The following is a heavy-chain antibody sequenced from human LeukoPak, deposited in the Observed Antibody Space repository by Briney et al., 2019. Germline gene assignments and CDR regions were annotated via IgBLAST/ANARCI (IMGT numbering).Heavy chain of an antibody. J-gene: IGHJ6*03. CDR1: GGTFSSYA. CDR2: IIPIFGTA. D-gene: IGHD5-12*01. CDR3: ARGYSGYDKYYYYYTDV. V-gene: IGHV1-69*05. Sequence: SVKVSCKAPGGTFSSYAISWVRQAPGQGLEWMGGIIPIFGTANYAQKLQGRVTITTDESTSTAYMELSSLRSEDTAVYYCARGYSGYDKYYYYYTDVWGKGTTVTVSS.